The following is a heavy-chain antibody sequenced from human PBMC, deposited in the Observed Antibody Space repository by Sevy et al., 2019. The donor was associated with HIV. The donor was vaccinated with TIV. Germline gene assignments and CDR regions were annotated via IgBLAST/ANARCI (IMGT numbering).Heavy chain of an antibody. D-gene: IGHD3-9*01. CDR2: TYYRSKWYN. CDR3: ASDDGMGYDILTGYYSDGMDV. Sequence: SQTLSLTCAISGDSVSSNSAAWNWIRQSPSRGLEWLGRTYYRSKWYNEYAVSVKSRITINPDTSKNQFSLQLNSLPSEDTAVKYCASDDGMGYDILTGYYSDGMDVWGQGTTVTVSS. CDR1: GDSVSSNSAA. V-gene: IGHV6-1*01. J-gene: IGHJ6*02.